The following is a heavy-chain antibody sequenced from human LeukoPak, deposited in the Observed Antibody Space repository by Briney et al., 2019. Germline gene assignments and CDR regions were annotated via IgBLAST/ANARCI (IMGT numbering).Heavy chain of an antibody. D-gene: IGHD6-13*01. CDR3: ARDYDGGSSWLGERGFGYYYMDV. J-gene: IGHJ6*03. CDR2: ISSSSSYI. Sequence: PGGSLRLSCAASGFTFSSSDMHWVRQAPGKGLEWVSSISSSSSYIYYADSVKGRFTISRDNAKNSLYLQMNSLRAEDTAVYYCARDYDGGSSWLGERGFGYYYMDVWGKGTTVTVSS. V-gene: IGHV3-21*01. CDR1: GFTFSSSD.